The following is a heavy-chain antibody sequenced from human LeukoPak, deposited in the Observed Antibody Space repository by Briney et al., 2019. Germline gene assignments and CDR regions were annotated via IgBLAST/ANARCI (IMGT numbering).Heavy chain of an antibody. D-gene: IGHD5-24*01. Sequence: GGSLRLSCAASGFTFSSYGMHWVRQAPGKGLEWVAVISYDGSNKYYADSVKGRFTVSRDNSKNTLYLQMNSLRAEDTAVYYCAKAEGKSGYFWRWLQFSEYYFDYWGQGTLVTVSS. CDR2: ISYDGSNK. J-gene: IGHJ4*02. CDR3: AKAEGKSGYFWRWLQFSEYYFDY. CDR1: GFTFSSYG. V-gene: IGHV3-30*18.